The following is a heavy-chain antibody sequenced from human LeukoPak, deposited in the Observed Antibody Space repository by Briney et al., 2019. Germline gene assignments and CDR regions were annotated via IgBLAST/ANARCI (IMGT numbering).Heavy chain of an antibody. J-gene: IGHJ4*02. V-gene: IGHV3-23*01. CDR1: GFTFSSYA. CDR3: AKDVRPYYYDSSGYHGFDY. D-gene: IGHD3-22*01. CDR2: ISGSDGST. Sequence: GGSLRLSCAASGFTFSSYAMSWVRQAPGKGLEWVSAISGSDGSTYYADSVKGRFTISRDNSKNTLYLQMNSLRAEDTAVYYCAKDVRPYYYDSSGYHGFDYWGQGTLVTVSS.